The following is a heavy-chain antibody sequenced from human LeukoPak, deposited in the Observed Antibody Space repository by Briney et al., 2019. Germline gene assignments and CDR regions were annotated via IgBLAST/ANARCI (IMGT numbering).Heavy chain of an antibody. Sequence: ATVKVSCKASGYTFTSYDINWVRQATGQGLEWMGWMNPNSGNTGYAQKFQGRVTMTSNTSISTVYVELSSLRSEDTAVYYCARGVYGDYPDQNWFDPWGQGTLVTVSS. V-gene: IGHV1-8*01. CDR3: ARGVYGDYPDQNWFDP. CDR2: MNPNSGNT. CDR1: GYTFTSYD. D-gene: IGHD4-17*01. J-gene: IGHJ5*02.